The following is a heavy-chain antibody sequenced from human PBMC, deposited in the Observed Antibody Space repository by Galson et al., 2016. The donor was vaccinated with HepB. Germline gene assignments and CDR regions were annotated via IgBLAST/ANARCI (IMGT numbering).Heavy chain of an antibody. CDR3: ARYMGPDGYFGL. Sequence: PALVKPTQTLTLTCTFSGFSLPNNAVGVGWLRQPPGKALEWLALVYWNDDKRYSSSLKTRLTITKDTSKNQVVLTMTNMDPVDTATYYFARYMGPDGYFGLGGRGTLVSVSS. J-gene: IGHJ2*01. V-gene: IGHV2-5*01. CDR1: GFSLPNNAVG. CDR2: VYWNDDK. D-gene: IGHD3-16*01.